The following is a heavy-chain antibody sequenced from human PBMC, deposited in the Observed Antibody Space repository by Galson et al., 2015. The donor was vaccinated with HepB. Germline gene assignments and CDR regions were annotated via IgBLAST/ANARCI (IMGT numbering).Heavy chain of an antibody. V-gene: IGHV1-69*13. CDR3: ARHIAAAGTYFDY. J-gene: IGHJ4*02. D-gene: IGHD6-13*01. Sequence: SVKVSCKAPGGTFSSYAISWVRQAPGQGLEWMGGIIPIFGIANYAQRFQGRVTITADESTSTAYMELSSLRSEDTAVYYCARHIAAAGTYFDYWGQGTLVTVSS. CDR1: GGTFSSYA. CDR2: IIPIFGIA.